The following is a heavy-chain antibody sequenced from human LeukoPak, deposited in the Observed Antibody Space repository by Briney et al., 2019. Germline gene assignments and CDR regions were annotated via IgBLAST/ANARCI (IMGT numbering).Heavy chain of an antibody. CDR1: GFTFSSYG. J-gene: IGHJ4*02. CDR3: AKDSRSSGAPMSYFDY. CDR2: IWYDGSNK. Sequence: GGSLRLSCAASGFTFSSYGMHWVRQAPGKGLEWVAVIWYDGSNKYYADSVKGRFTISRDNSKNTLYLQMNSLRAEDTAVYYCAKDSRSSGAPMSYFDYWGQGTLVTVSS. V-gene: IGHV3-33*06. D-gene: IGHD1-14*01.